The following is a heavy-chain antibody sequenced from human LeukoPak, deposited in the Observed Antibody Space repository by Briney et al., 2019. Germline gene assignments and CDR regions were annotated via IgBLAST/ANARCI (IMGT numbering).Heavy chain of an antibody. J-gene: IGHJ4*02. D-gene: IGHD3-10*01. Sequence: GGSLRLSCAASGFTFSSYEMNWVRQALWKGVEWVSYISSSGSTIYYADSVKGRFTISRDNAKNSLYLQMNSLRAEDTAVYYCARTYYYGSGSYNYWGQGTLVTVSS. CDR2: ISSSGSTI. CDR1: GFTFSSYE. CDR3: ARTYYYGSGSYNY. V-gene: IGHV3-48*03.